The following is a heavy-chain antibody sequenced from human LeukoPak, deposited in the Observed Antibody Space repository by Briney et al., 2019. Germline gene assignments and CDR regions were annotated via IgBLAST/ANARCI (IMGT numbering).Heavy chain of an antibody. J-gene: IGHJ4*02. CDR2: IYPGDSDT. D-gene: IGHD6-25*01. V-gene: IGHV5-51*01. Sequence: GESLKISCKGSGYSFNTDWIGWVRQMTGKGLEWMGIIYPGDSDTRYSPSFQGQVTISADKSISTAYLQWSSLKASDTAMYYCARLGFQMGSVAPIDYWGQGTLVSVSA. CDR1: GYSFNTDW. CDR3: ARLGFQMGSVAPIDY.